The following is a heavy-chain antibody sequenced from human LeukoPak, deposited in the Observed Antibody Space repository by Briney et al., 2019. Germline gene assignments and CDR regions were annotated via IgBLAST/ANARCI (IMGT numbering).Heavy chain of an antibody. D-gene: IGHD3-10*01. V-gene: IGHV3-23*01. CDR1: GFNFSNYA. J-gene: IGHJ4*02. CDR3: ARDAVRFGEAKPFDS. CDR2: ISGSAGST. Sequence: GGSLRLSCAASGFNFSNYAMSWVRQAPGKGLQWVSAISGSAGSTFYADSVKGRFTISRDNSKNTLYLQMNSLTVDDTALYYCARDAVRFGEAKPFDSWGQGTVVTVSS.